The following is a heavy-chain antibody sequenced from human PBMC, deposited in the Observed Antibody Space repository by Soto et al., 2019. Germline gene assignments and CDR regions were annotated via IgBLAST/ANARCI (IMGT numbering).Heavy chain of an antibody. D-gene: IGHD1-7*01. J-gene: IGHJ5*02. CDR3: AGYNWNYYFDP. CDR1: GGSVRDGSYY. Sequence: QVQLQESGPGLVKPSETLSLICTVSGGSVRDGSYYWAWLRQPPGKGLEWIGHIYHSGSTIYNPSLKSRVTISIDTSKSQFSLNLNSMTAADTAVYYCAGYNWNYYFDPCGQGTLVTVSS. V-gene: IGHV4-61*01. CDR2: IYHSGST.